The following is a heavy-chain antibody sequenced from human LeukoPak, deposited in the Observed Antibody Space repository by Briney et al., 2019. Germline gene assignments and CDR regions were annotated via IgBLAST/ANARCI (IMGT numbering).Heavy chain of an antibody. CDR3: ARAVQMATIPPGY. Sequence: GGSLRLSCAASGFTFSSYGMHWVRQAPGKGLEWGAVIWYDGSNKYYADSVKGRFTISRDNSKNTLYLQMNSLRAEDTAVYYCARAVQMATIPPGYWGQGTLVTVSS. CDR1: GFTFSSYG. D-gene: IGHD5-12*01. V-gene: IGHV3-33*01. CDR2: IWYDGSNK. J-gene: IGHJ4*02.